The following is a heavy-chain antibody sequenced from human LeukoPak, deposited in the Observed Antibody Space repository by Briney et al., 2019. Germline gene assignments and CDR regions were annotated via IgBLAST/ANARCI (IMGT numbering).Heavy chain of an antibody. V-gene: IGHV3-21*01. D-gene: IGHD3-9*01. J-gene: IGHJ4*02. CDR1: GFTFNTYT. Sequence: GGSLRLSCAAPGFTFNTYTMNWVRQAPGKGLEWVSSITASSTAIYSADSVKGRFTISRDNAKNFLYLQMNSLRAEDTAVYYCARTYYDILTGYNPYFDYWGQGILVTVSS. CDR3: ARTYYDILTGYNPYFDY. CDR2: ITASSTAI.